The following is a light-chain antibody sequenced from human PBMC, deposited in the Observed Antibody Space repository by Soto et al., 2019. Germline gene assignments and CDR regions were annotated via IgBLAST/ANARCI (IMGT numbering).Light chain of an antibody. CDR1: SSDVGGYNY. Sequence: QSALTQPRSVSGSPGQSVTISCTGTSSDVGGYNYVSWYQQYPGKAPKVIIFEVRKRPSGVSNRFSGSKSGDTASLTISGLQAEDEADYYCSSYRSSTTFVFGTGTKVTVL. J-gene: IGLJ1*01. V-gene: IGLV2-14*01. CDR3: SSYRSSTTFV. CDR2: EVR.